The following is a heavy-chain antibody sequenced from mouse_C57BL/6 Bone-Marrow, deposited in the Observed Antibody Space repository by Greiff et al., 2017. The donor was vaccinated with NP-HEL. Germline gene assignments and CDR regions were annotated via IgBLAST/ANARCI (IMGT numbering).Heavy chain of an antibody. CDR3: ARHRGITTVEKDFDY. D-gene: IGHD1-1*01. CDR1: GFTFSSYG. Sequence: EVKLVESGGDLVKPGGSLKLSCAASGFTFSSYGMSWVRQTPDKRLEWVATISSGGSYTYYPDSVKGRFTISRDNAKNTLYLQMSRLKSEDTAMYYCARHRGITTVEKDFDYWGQGTTLTVSS. J-gene: IGHJ2*01. CDR2: ISSGGSYT. V-gene: IGHV5-6*01.